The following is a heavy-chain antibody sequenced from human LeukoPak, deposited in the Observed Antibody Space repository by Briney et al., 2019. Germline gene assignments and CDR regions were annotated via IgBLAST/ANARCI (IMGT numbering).Heavy chain of an antibody. CDR2: ISSSGSII. D-gene: IGHD1-26*01. Sequence: GGSLRLSCTASGFTFSSYSMNWVRQAPGKGLEWVSYISSSGSIIYYADSVKGRFTVSRDNAKNSLYLQMNSLRAEDTAVYYCAREGIVGATPSRYFDYWGQGTLVTVSS. CDR3: AREGIVGATPSRYFDY. CDR1: GFTFSSYS. V-gene: IGHV3-48*04. J-gene: IGHJ4*02.